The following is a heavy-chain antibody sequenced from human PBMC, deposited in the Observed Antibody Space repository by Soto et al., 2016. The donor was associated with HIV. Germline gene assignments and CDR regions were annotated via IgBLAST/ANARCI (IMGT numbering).Heavy chain of an antibody. D-gene: IGHD6-19*01. CDR3: ARDVQGISLAGTDGFDV. CDR2: ISHSGTT. Sequence: QVGLQESGPGLVKPSQTLSLTCTVSGGSIRNKDYYWTWIRQFPGKGLEWIGFISHSGTTSYNPSLKSRVTMSVDTSKNQFSLNLNSVTAADTAVYFCARDVQGISLAGTDGFDVWGQGQRSPSLQ. V-gene: IGHV4-31*03. J-gene: IGHJ3*01. CDR1: GGSIRNKDYY.